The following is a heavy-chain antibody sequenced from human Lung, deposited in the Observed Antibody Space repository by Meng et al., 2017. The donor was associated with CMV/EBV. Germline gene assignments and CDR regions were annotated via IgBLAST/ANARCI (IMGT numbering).Heavy chain of an antibody. CDR3: VVNLGDFSNYASSFDY. J-gene: IGHJ4*02. D-gene: IGHD4-11*01. V-gene: IGHV1-46*01. CDR1: GYSFTSYH. Sequence: AXVXVSXXASGYSFTSYHMHWVRQAPGQGLEWMGMINPGGSTIYAQKFQGRVTMPRDTSTSTVYMELKSLRSEDTAVYYCVVNLGDFSNYASSFDYWGQGTXVTVSS. CDR2: INPGGST.